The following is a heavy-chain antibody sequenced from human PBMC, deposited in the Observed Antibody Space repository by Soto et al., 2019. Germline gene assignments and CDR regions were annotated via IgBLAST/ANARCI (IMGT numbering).Heavy chain of an antibody. J-gene: IGHJ6*02. CDR1: GFTFSSYA. V-gene: IGHV3-30-3*01. CDR2: ISYDGSNK. CDR3: ARDLGITIFGVVIQQYYYGMDV. D-gene: IGHD3-3*01. Sequence: GGSLRLSCAASGFTFSSYAMHWVRQAPGKGLEWVAVISYDGSNKYYADSVKGRFTISRDNSKNTLYLQMNSLRAEDTAVYYCARDLGITIFGVVIQQYYYGMDVWGQGTTVTVSS.